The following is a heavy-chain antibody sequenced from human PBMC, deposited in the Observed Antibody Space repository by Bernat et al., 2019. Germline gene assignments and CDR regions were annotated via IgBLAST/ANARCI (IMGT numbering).Heavy chain of an antibody. J-gene: IGHJ4*02. CDR2: ISYDGGNK. Sequence: QVQLVESGGGVVQPGRSLTLSCAASGFTFSTYGMHWVRQAPGKGLEWVAVISYDGGNKYYARSVKGRFTISRDKSKNTLYLQMNSLRAEDTAVYYCAKDADTAVYGSGSYTVHYWGQGTLVTVSS. D-gene: IGHD3-10*01. CDR3: AKDADTAVYGSGSYTVHY. V-gene: IGHV3-30*18. CDR1: GFTFSTYG.